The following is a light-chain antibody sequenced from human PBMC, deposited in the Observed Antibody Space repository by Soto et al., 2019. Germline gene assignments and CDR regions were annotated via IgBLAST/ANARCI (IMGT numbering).Light chain of an antibody. CDR1: SRDVDAYDF. Sequence: QSALTQPRPVSGSPGQSVAISCTGTSRDVDAYDFVSWYQHHPGKAPKLIISEVSKRPSGVSHRFSGSKSGNTASLTISGLQAEDEADYFCCSFAGSFYVFGTGTQLTVL. V-gene: IGLV2-11*01. J-gene: IGLJ1*01. CDR3: CSFAGSFYV. CDR2: EVS.